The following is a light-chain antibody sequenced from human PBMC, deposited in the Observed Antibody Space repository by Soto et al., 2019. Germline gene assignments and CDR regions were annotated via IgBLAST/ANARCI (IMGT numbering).Light chain of an antibody. CDR1: QTVSSSY. CDR3: QQYGSSPRT. J-gene: IGKJ1*01. CDR2: GAS. V-gene: IGKV3-20*01. Sequence: EIVLTQSPGTLSLSPGERATLSCRASQTVSSSYLAWYQQKLGQAPRLLIYGASHRATGIPDRFSGSGSGTDFTLTISRLEPEDCAVYYCQQYGSSPRTFGQGTKVEIK.